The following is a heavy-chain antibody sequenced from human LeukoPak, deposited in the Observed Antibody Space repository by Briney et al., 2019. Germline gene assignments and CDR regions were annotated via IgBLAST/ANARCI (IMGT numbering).Heavy chain of an antibody. D-gene: IGHD3-3*01. CDR3: ARDLSLDF. CDR2: IYHSGST. V-gene: IGHV4-30-2*01. Sequence: SETLSLTCTVSGGSISSGGYYWSWIRQPPGKGLEWIGYIYHSGSTYYNPSLKSRVTISVDRSKNQFSLKLSSVTAADTAVYYCARDLSLDFWGQGTLVTVSS. J-gene: IGHJ4*02. CDR1: GGSISSGGYY.